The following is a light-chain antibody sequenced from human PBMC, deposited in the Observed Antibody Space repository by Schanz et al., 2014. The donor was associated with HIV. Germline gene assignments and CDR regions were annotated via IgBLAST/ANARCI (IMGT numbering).Light chain of an antibody. J-gene: IGLJ2*01. CDR3: SSYGASSTHVL. V-gene: IGLV2-14*03. Sequence: QSALTQPASVSGSPGQSITISCTGTSSDVGADNSVSWYQQHPGRAPRLLVYDVTYRPSGVSNRFSGSKSGNTASLTISGLQAEDEADYYCSSYGASSTHVLFGGGTKLTVL. CDR1: SSDVGADNS. CDR2: DVT.